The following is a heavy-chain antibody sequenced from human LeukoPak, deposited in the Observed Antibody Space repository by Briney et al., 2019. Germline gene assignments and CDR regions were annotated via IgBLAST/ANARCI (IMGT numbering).Heavy chain of an antibody. CDR2: IYHSGST. Sequence: SETLSLTCAVSGYSISSGHYWGWIRQPPGKGLEWIGSIYHSGSTYYNPSLKSRVTISVDTSKNRFSLKLSSVTAADTAVYYCARHLPLTTDEFDPWGQGTLVTVSS. D-gene: IGHD4-17*01. CDR1: GYSISSGHY. V-gene: IGHV4-38-2*01. CDR3: ARHLPLTTDEFDP. J-gene: IGHJ5*02.